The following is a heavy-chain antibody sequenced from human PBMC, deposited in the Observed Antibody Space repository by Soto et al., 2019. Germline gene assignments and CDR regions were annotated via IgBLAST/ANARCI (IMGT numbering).Heavy chain of an antibody. V-gene: IGHV4-38-2*02. CDR2: IHHSGST. Sequence: SETLSLTCAVSGYSISSGYYWGWIRQPPGKGLEWIGSIHHSGSTHYNPSLKSRVIISVDTSKNQFSLKLSSVTAADTAVYYCERENGEYDYYYYGMDVWGQGTTVTVSS. J-gene: IGHJ6*02. CDR1: GYSISSGYY. D-gene: IGHD4-17*01. CDR3: ERENGEYDYYYYGMDV.